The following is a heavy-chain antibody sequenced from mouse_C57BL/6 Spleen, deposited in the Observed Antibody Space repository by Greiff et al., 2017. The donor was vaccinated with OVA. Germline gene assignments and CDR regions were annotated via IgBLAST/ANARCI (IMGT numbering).Heavy chain of an antibody. D-gene: IGHD4-1*01. CDR3: ARDWAGYYFDY. V-gene: IGHV1-82*01. Sequence: VKLMESGPELVKPGASVKISCKASGYAFSSSWMNWVKQRPGKGLEWIGRIYPGDGDTNYNGKFKGKATLTADKSSSTAYMQLSSLTSEDSAVYFCARDWAGYYFDYWGQGTTLTVSS. CDR2: IYPGDGDT. J-gene: IGHJ2*01. CDR1: GYAFSSSW.